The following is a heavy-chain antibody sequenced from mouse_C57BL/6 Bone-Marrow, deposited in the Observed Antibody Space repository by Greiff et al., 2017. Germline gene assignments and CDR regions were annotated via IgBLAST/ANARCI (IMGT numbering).Heavy chain of an antibody. Sequence: DVMLVESGGGLVQPGGSLKLSCAASGFTFSDYYMYWVRQTPEKRLEWVAYISNGGGSTYYPDTVKGRFTISRDNAKNTLYLQMSRLKSEDTAMYYCARQGYYGSFWYFDVWGTGTTVTVSS. D-gene: IGHD1-1*01. V-gene: IGHV5-12*01. CDR3: ARQGYYGSFWYFDV. CDR1: GFTFSDYY. J-gene: IGHJ1*03. CDR2: ISNGGGST.